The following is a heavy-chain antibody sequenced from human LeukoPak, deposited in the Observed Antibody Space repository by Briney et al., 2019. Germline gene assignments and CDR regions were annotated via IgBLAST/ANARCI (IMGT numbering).Heavy chain of an antibody. CDR1: GYPFTAYY. D-gene: IGHD1-26*01. CDR3: ARGGALVGATTQLADY. J-gene: IGHJ4*02. CDR2: INPNSGGT. Sequence: ASVKVSCKASGYPFTAYYMHWVRQAPGQGLEWMGWINPNSGGTNYAQKFQGRVTMTRDTSISTAYMELSRLRSDDTAVYYCARGGALVGATTQLADYWGQGTLVTVSS. V-gene: IGHV1-2*02.